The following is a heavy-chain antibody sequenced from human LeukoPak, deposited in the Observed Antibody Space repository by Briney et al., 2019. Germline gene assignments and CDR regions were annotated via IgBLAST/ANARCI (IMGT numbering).Heavy chain of an antibody. CDR3: SYGSGREGYMDV. D-gene: IGHD3-10*01. J-gene: IGHJ6*03. V-gene: IGHV3-74*01. CDR2: INSDGSGT. Sequence: AGGSLRLSCAASGFTFSTYWMHWVRQAPGEGLVWVSFINSDGSGTGYADSAKGRFTVSRDNAKNTLYLQMNSLRVEDTAVYYCSYGSGREGYMDVWGKGTTVTVSS. CDR1: GFTFSTYW.